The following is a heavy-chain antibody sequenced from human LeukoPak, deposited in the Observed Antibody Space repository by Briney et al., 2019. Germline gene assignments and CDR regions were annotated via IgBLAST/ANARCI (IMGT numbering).Heavy chain of an antibody. D-gene: IGHD3-22*01. CDR2: ISSSGSTI. CDR1: GFTFSSYE. CDR3: ARERNYYDRSGYESY. V-gene: IGHV3-48*03. Sequence: GGSLRLSCAASGFTFSSYEMNWVRQAPGKGLEWVSYISSSGSTIYYADSVKGRFTISRDNAKNSLYLQMNSLRAEDTAVYYCARERNYYDRSGYESYWGQGTLVTVSS. J-gene: IGHJ4*02.